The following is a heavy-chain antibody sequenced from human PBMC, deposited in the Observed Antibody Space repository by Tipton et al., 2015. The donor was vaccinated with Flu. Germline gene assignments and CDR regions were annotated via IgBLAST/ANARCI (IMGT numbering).Heavy chain of an antibody. CDR2: IHYSGSP. J-gene: IGHJ4*02. V-gene: IGHV4-38-2*02. CDR3: ARHTGDSVRGVIDY. Sequence: TLSLTCTVSGDPMRSDYFWAWIRQAPGKGLEWIGNIHYSGSPHYNPSLKSRVTITVDTSKNQFSLRLSSMPAADTAVYYCARHTGDSVRGVIDYWGQGTLVTVSS. CDR1: GDPMRSDYF. D-gene: IGHD3-10*02.